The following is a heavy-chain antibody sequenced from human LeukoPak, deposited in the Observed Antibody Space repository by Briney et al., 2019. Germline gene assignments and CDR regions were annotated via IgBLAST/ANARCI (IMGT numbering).Heavy chain of an antibody. CDR1: GFIVTSNY. CDR3: TRDRHNNNYDSRRPDY. J-gene: IGHJ4*02. Sequence: GGSLRLSCAVSGFIVTSNYMSWVRLAPGKGLEWVGFIRSKAYGGTAEYAASVKGRFTISRDDSKSIAYLQMDSLKIEDTAVYYCTRDRHNNNYDSRRPDYWGQGTLVTVSS. D-gene: IGHD3-22*01. V-gene: IGHV3-49*04. CDR2: IRSKAYGGTA.